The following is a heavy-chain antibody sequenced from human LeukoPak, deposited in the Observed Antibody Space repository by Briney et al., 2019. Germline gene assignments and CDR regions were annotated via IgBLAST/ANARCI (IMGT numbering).Heavy chain of an antibody. V-gene: IGHV3-66*01. Sequence: GGSLRLSCAATGFTVSSNYMSWVRQAPGKGLEWVSVIYSGGSTYYADSVKGRFTISRDNSKNTLYLQMNSLRAEDTAVYYCARGWSGYDTVAQDAFDIWGQGTMVTVSS. J-gene: IGHJ3*02. CDR3: ARGWSGYDTVAQDAFDI. D-gene: IGHD5-12*01. CDR1: GFTVSSNY. CDR2: IYSGGST.